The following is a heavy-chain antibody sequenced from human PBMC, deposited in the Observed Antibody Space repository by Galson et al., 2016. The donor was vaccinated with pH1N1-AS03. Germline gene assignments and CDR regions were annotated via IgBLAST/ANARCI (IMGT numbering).Heavy chain of an antibody. D-gene: IGHD3-3*01. V-gene: IGHV1-69*06. CDR2: IIPIFGTP. CDR3: ARPRGWSGHDAFDI. J-gene: IGHJ3*02. Sequence: SVKVSCKASGGTFSSFAISWVRQAPGQGLERMGGIIPIFGTPNYAQKFQGRVTITADKSTFTAYMELSSLRSEDTAVYYCARPRGWSGHDAFDIWGQGTMVTVSS. CDR1: GGTFSSFA.